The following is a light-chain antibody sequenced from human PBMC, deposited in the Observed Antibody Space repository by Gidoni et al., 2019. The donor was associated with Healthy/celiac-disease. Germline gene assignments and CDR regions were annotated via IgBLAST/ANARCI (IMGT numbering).Light chain of an antibody. V-gene: IGKV3-15*01. CDR1: QSVSSN. CDR2: GAS. J-gene: IGKJ2*01. Sequence: EIVMTQSPATLSVSPGERATLSCRASQSVSSNLAWYQQKPGQAPRLLIYGASTRATGIPARFSVSGSGTEFTLTISSLQSEDFAVYYCQQYNNWAPGTFGQGTKLEIK. CDR3: QQYNNWAPGT.